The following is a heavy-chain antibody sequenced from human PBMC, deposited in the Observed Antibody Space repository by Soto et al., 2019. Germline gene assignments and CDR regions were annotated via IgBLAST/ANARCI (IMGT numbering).Heavy chain of an antibody. D-gene: IGHD6-19*01. Sequence: GGSLRLSCAASGFTFSSYAMSWVRQAPGKGLEWVSTISGSGGSTYYADSVKGRFTISRDNSKNTLYLQMNSLRAEDTAVYYCAKDRAQWLATWFDPWGQGTLVTVSS. V-gene: IGHV3-23*01. CDR3: AKDRAQWLATWFDP. CDR1: GFTFSSYA. J-gene: IGHJ5*02. CDR2: ISGSGGST.